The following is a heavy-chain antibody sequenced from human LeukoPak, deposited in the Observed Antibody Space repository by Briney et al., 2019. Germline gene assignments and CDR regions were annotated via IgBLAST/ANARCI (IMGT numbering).Heavy chain of an antibody. V-gene: IGHV3-23*01. CDR3: ARWHSWSQLDY. CDR1: GFTFGSYA. CDR2: IGASGADT. D-gene: IGHD6-13*01. J-gene: IGHJ4*02. Sequence: GGSLRLSCEASGFTFGSYAMTWVRQAPGKGLDWVSVIGASGADTYYADSVKGRFTISRDSAKNTLYLHMNSLRAEDTAVYYCARWHSWSQLDYWGQGTLVTVSS.